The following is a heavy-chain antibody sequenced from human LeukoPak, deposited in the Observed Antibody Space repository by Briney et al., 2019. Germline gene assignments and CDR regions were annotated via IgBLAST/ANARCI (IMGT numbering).Heavy chain of an antibody. CDR3: ASGYCSGGHCYSIYFQH. CDR1: GFTVSSNY. Sequence: WGSLTLPCAASGFTVSSNYMSWVRQAPGKGLEWVSVIYSGGNTYYADSVKGRFTISRDNSKNTLYLQMNSLRAEDTAVYYCASGYCSGGHCYSIYFQHWGQGAVVTVSS. V-gene: IGHV3-53*01. J-gene: IGHJ1*01. D-gene: IGHD2-15*01. CDR2: IYSGGNT.